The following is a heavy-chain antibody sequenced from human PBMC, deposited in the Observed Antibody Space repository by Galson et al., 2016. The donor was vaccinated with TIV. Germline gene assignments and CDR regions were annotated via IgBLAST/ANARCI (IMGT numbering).Heavy chain of an antibody. J-gene: IGHJ4*03. Sequence: SVKVSCKASGVTFSYFAFSWVRQAPGQGLEWMGGIVPMFGTTNYAQKFQGRVTISADESTTTAYLELSSLRSEDTAVYYCARGRGIYDSSGYFLFDHWGQGVLVTVSS. D-gene: IGHD3-22*01. V-gene: IGHV1-69*13. CDR2: IVPMFGTT. CDR3: ARGRGIYDSSGYFLFDH. CDR1: GVTFSYFA.